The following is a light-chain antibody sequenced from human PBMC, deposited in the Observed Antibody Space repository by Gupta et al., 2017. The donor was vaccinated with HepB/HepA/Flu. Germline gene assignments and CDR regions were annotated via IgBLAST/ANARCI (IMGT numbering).Light chain of an antibody. CDR1: QSVSWK. J-gene: IGKJ4*01. CDR2: DSS. CDR3: QQNNNWVT. V-gene: IGKV3-15*01. Sequence: EILMTQSSFTISASPGERATLSCMASQSVSWKLAWYQHKPGQPPRLLMYDSSARVTGIPARFSGSGSGTEFTLTINSLQSEDFAFYYGQQNNNWVTFGGGTQVEIK.